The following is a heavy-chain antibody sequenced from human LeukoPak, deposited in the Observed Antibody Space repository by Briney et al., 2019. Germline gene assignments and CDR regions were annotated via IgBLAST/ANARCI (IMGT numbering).Heavy chain of an antibody. Sequence: GGSLRLSCAASGFTFSSYGMHWVRQAPGKGLEWVAFIRYDGSNKYYADSVKGRFTISRDNSKNTLYLQMNSLRAEDTAVYYCAKDDYGSSYFARFDSGGQGTLVPVPS. D-gene: IGHD3-10*01. V-gene: IGHV3-30*02. CDR3: AKDDYGSSYFARFDS. CDR1: GFTFSSYG. J-gene: IGHJ4*02. CDR2: IRYDGSNK.